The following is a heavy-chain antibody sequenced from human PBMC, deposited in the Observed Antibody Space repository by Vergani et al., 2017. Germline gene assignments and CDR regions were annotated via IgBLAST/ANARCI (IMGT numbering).Heavy chain of an antibody. D-gene: IGHD3-16*01. J-gene: IGHJ6*02. CDR2: INPNTGGT. CDR3: ARVGGLGSHDKDYYYYGMDV. V-gene: IGHV1-2*02. Sequence: QVQVVQSGAEVKKSGASVKVSCKASGYTFTDFYMHWVRQAPGQGLEWMGWINPNTGGTNYALKFQGRVTMTRDTSSSTAYMELSRLRSDDTAVYSCARVGGLGSHDKDYYYYGMDVWGQGTTVTVSS. CDR1: GYTFTDFY.